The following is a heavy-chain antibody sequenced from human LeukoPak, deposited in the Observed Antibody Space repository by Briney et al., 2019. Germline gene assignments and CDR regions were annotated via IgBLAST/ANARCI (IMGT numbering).Heavy chain of an antibody. CDR1: GFTFSSYS. Sequence: GSLRLSCAASGFTFSSYSMNWVRQPPGKGLEWIVSMSYSGHTYYNPSLKSRVTTSIDTSKNQLSLNLKSVAAADTAVYYCARDRDVDDFDSWGHGTLVTVSS. J-gene: IGHJ4*01. CDR2: MSYSGHT. V-gene: IGHV4-39*07. CDR3: ARDRDVDDFDS. D-gene: IGHD2-15*01.